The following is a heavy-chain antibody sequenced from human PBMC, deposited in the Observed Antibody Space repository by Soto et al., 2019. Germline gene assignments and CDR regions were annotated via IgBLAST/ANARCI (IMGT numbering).Heavy chain of an antibody. J-gene: IGHJ4*02. D-gene: IGHD1-1*01. CDR2: ISGSGGGT. V-gene: IGHV3-23*01. Sequence: EVQLLESGGGLVQPGGSLSLSCAASGFTFSSYAMSWVRQAPGKALELVSSISGSGGGTYYPDSGKGRFTFSRDKSKNTLDVQLNCLGAKDTAVYYCAKFGMATTKRGPHYYIDYCGQGALVTVCS. CDR3: AKFGMATTKRGPHYYIDY. CDR1: GFTFSSYA.